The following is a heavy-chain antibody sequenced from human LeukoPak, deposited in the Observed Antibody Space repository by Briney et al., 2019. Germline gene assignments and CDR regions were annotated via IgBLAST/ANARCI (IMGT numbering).Heavy chain of an antibody. CDR3: AKDMFED. Sequence: GGSLRVSSAEPRFTPSGSRMRCGRQAPGKGLEWVANIKPDGTEKHFVDSVKGRFTISRDNAKNSLYLQMNSLRVEVTTVYYSAKDMFEDWGQGTLVTVSS. CDR2: IKPDGTEK. J-gene: IGHJ4*02. CDR1: RFTPSGSR. V-gene: IGHV3-7*05.